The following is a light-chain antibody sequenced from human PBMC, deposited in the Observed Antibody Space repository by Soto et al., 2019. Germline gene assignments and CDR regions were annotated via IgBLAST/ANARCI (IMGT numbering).Light chain of an antibody. Sequence: QSALTQPASVSGSPGQSITISCTGTSSDVGGYNYVSWYQQHPGEAPKLMIYEVSNRPSGVSNRFSGSKSGNTASLTISGLQAEDEAHYYCSSYTTSSTLLFGGGTKVTVL. CDR1: SSDVGGYNY. CDR3: SSYTTSSTLL. V-gene: IGLV2-14*01. J-gene: IGLJ2*01. CDR2: EVS.